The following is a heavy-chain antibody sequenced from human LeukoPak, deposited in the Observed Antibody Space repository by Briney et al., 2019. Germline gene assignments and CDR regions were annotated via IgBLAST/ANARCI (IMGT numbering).Heavy chain of an antibody. CDR2: ISSSGTYI. CDR1: TFTFSTYN. V-gene: IGHV3-21*01. J-gene: IGHJ4*02. D-gene: IGHD1-26*01. Sequence: PGGSLRLSCAASTFTFSTYNMNWVRQAPGKGLEWVSSISSSGTYIYYRDSVKGRFTISRDNAENSLYLQMNSLTVEDTAIYYCVRDRGSYRPIDYWGQGTPVTVSS. CDR3: VRDRGSYRPIDY.